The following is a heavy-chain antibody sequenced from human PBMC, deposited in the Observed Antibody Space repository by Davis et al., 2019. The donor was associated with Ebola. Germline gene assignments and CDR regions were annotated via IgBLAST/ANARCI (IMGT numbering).Heavy chain of an antibody. V-gene: IGHV4-39*01. Sequence: MPSETLSLTCTVSGGSISSSSYFWAWLRQPPGKGLEWIGCIYYSGSTYYNPSLKSRVTISVDTSKNQFSLKLSSVTAADTAVYYCASSYSGYEPFYYYYGMDVWGQGTTVTVSS. CDR3: ASSYSGYEPFYYYYGMDV. D-gene: IGHD5-12*01. J-gene: IGHJ6*02. CDR2: IYYSGST. CDR1: GGSISSSSYF.